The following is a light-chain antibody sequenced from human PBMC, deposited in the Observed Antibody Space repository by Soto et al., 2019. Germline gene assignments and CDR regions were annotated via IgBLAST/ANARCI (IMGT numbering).Light chain of an antibody. CDR2: GVS. V-gene: IGKV3-20*01. J-gene: IGKJ5*01. Sequence: EIVLTPSPATLSLSPGERATLSCRASQSVSSSDIAWYQQKPGQAPKFLIYGVSSRATGIPDRFSGSGSGTDFTLTISRLEPEDFAVYHCQQYGSSPLITFGQGTRLEI. CDR3: QQYGSSPLIT. CDR1: QSVSSSD.